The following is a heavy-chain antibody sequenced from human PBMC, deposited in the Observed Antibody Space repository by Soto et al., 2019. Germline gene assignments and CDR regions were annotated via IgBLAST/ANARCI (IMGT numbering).Heavy chain of an antibody. CDR2: IYTSGST. CDR1: GGSISSYY. Sequence: LSLTCTVSGGSISSYYWSWIRQPAGKGLEWIGRIYTSGSTNYNPSLKSRVTMSVDTSKNQFSLKLSSVTAADTAVYYCARDLPAYYDYVWGSYRYTGDWFDPWGQGTLVTVSS. CDR3: ARDLPAYYDYVWGSYRYTGDWFDP. V-gene: IGHV4-4*07. D-gene: IGHD3-16*02. J-gene: IGHJ5*02.